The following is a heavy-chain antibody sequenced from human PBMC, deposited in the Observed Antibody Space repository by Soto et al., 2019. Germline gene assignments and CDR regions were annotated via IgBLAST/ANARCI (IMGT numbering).Heavy chain of an antibody. CDR2: MSYDGSNK. D-gene: IGHD3-10*01. CDR3: SRVHVWQKVGGMDE. V-gene: IGHV3-30*03. CDR1: GFTFTGYG. Sequence: QVQLVESGGGVVQPGRSLRLSCAASGFTFTGYGMHWVRQAPGKGLEWVALMSYDGSNKYYADSVKGRFTISRDNSKNALYLEMNTLRTEDRAVYYCSRVHVWQKVGGMDEWGQGTLVTGSS. J-gene: IGHJ1*01.